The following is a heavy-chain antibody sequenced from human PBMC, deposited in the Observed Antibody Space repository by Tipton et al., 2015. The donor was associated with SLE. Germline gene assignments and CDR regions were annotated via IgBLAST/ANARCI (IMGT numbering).Heavy chain of an antibody. CDR1: GGDIRSGSYY. J-gene: IGHJ3*02. CDR2: IYYSGRT. V-gene: IGHV4-61*01. Sequence: TLSLTCTVSGGDIRSGSYYWSWIRQPPGKGLEWSGYIYYSGRTNYNPSLKSRVTISVDTSKNQFSLRLSSVTAADTAVYYCAREMGVFDSYDAFDIWGLRTMVTVSS. CDR3: AREMGVFDSYDAFDI. D-gene: IGHD3-22*01.